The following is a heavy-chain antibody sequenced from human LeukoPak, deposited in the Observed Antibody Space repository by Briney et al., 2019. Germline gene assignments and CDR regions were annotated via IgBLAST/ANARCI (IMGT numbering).Heavy chain of an antibody. CDR3: ARDLSVATSDYYGMDV. J-gene: IGHJ6*02. V-gene: IGHV4-59*12. D-gene: IGHD5-12*01. Sequence: SETLSLTCTVSGVSIRSNYWSWIRQPPGKGLEWIGYIYYSGSTRYNPSLKSRVTVLVDTSRHQFSLKLSSVTAADTAVYYCARDLSVATSDYYGMDVWGQGTTVTVSS. CDR1: GVSIRSNY. CDR2: IYYSGST.